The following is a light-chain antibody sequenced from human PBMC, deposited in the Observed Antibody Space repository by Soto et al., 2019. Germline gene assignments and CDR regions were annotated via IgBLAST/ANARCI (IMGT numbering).Light chain of an antibody. CDR2: AAS. CDR1: QSISSY. CDR3: QQSYSTPPLT. Sequence: IQMTQSPSSLSASVGDRVTITCRASQSISSYLNWYQQKPGKAPKLLIYAASSLQSGVPSRFSGSGSGTDFTLTISSLQPEDFATYYCQQSYSTPPLTFGGGTKVDNK. V-gene: IGKV1-39*01. J-gene: IGKJ4*01.